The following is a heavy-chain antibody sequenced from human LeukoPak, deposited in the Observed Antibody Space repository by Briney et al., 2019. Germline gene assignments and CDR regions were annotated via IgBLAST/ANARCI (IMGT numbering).Heavy chain of an antibody. CDR2: IYYSGST. Sequence: SETLSLTCTVSGGSISSYYWGWIRQPPGKGLEWIGSIYYSGSTYYNPSLKSRVTISVDTSKNQFSLKLSSVTAADTAVYYCARASTYGGNCDYWGQGTLVTVSS. D-gene: IGHD4-23*01. J-gene: IGHJ4*02. CDR3: ARASTYGGNCDY. CDR1: GGSISSYY. V-gene: IGHV4-39*07.